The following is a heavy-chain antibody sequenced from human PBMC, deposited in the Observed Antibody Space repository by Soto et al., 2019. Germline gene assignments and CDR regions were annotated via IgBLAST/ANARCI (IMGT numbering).Heavy chain of an antibody. Sequence: PSQTLSLTCAISGDSVSSNSAAWNWIRQSPSRGLEWLGRTYYRSKWYNDYAVSVKSRITINPDTSKNQFSLQLNSVTPEDTAVYYCARDLHWNDPPKHYYYYGMDVWGQGTTVTVSS. J-gene: IGHJ6*02. D-gene: IGHD1-1*01. V-gene: IGHV6-1*01. CDR1: GDSVSSNSAA. CDR3: ARDLHWNDPPKHYYYYGMDV. CDR2: TYYRSKWYN.